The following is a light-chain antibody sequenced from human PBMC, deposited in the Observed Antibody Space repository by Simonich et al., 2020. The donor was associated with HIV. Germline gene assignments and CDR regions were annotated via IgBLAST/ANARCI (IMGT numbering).Light chain of an antibody. Sequence: DIQMTQSPSTLSAHVGDRVTITCRASQGITNYLAWYQQKPGKVPKLLIYAASTLQSGVPSRFSGSGSGTDFTLTISSLQPEDVATYYCQKYNSAPWTFGQGTKVEIK. CDR1: QGITNY. J-gene: IGKJ1*01. CDR3: QKYNSAPWT. CDR2: AAS. V-gene: IGKV1-27*01.